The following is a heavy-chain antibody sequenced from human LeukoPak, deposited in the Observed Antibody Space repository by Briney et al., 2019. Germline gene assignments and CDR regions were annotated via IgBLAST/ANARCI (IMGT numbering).Heavy chain of an antibody. Sequence: GGSVRLSCAASGFTFSSYWMSWVRQAPGKGLEWVANIKQDGSEKYYVDSVKGRFTISRDNAKNSLYLQMNSLRAEDTAVYYCARDGFDGRLTAFDIWGQGTMVTVSS. CDR3: ARDGFDGRLTAFDI. CDR2: IKQDGSEK. J-gene: IGHJ3*02. D-gene: IGHD3-9*01. CDR1: GFTFSSYW. V-gene: IGHV3-7*01.